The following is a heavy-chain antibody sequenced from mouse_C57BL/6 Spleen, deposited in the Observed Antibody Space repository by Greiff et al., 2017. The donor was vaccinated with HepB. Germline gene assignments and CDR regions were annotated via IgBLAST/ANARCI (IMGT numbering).Heavy chain of an antibody. CDR2: INPNYGTT. J-gene: IGHJ4*01. Sequence: VQLQQSGPELVKPGASVKISCKASGYSFTGYNMNWVKQSNGKSLEWIGVINPNYGTTSYNQKFKGKATLTVDQSSSTAYMQLNSLTSEDSAVYYCAIYYGRGDYYAMDYWGQGTSVTVSS. CDR3: AIYYGRGDYYAMDY. V-gene: IGHV1-39*01. D-gene: IGHD1-1*01. CDR1: GYSFTGYN.